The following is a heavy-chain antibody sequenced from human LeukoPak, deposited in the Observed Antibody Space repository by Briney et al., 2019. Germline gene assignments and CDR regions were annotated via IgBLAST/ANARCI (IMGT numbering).Heavy chain of an antibody. J-gene: IGHJ4*02. CDR3: AKVPSTPGYFDY. D-gene: IGHD2-2*01. CDR2: IRYEGSNK. Sequence: GGSLRLSCAASGFTFTNYGMHWVRQAPGKGLEWVAFIRYEGSNKYYADSVKGRFTISRDNSKNTLYLQMNSLRAEDTAVYYCAKVPSTPGYFDYWGQGTLVTVSS. CDR1: GFTFTNYG. V-gene: IGHV3-30*02.